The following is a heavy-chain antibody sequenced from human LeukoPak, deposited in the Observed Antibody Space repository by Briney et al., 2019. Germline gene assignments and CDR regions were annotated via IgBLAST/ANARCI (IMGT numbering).Heavy chain of an antibody. CDR2: IYYSGST. Sequence: SETLSLTCTVSGGSISSSSYYWGWIRQPPGKGLEWIGSIYYSGSTYYNPSLKSRVTISVDTSKNQFSLKLSSVTAADTAVYYCARTAADSGSYPFAFDIWGQGTMVTVSS. CDR1: GGSISSSSYY. D-gene: IGHD1-26*01. CDR3: ARTAADSGSYPFAFDI. J-gene: IGHJ3*02. V-gene: IGHV4-39*07.